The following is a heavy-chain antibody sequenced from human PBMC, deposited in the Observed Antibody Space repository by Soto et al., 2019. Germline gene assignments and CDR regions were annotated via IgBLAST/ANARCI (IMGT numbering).Heavy chain of an antibody. CDR2: INPTGVST. Sequence: GASVKVSCKASGHGFTTYFMRWVRQAPGQGLEWMGVINPTGVSTTYAQKFRGRVTMTKDTSTSTAYMELSSLRSEDTAVYYCARGRAAGPLDYWGQATLVTVSS. V-gene: IGHV1-46*01. CDR3: ARGRAAGPLDY. D-gene: IGHD6-25*01. J-gene: IGHJ4*02. CDR1: GHGFTTYF.